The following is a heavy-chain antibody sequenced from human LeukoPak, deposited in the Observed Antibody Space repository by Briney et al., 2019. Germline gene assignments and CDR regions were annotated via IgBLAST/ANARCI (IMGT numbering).Heavy chain of an antibody. Sequence: GGSLRLSCAASGFTFSSYSMNWVRRAPGKGLEWVSYISSSSSTIYYADSVKGRFTISRDNAKNSLYLQMNSLRAEDTAVYYCAREGIQQWLAPDYWGQGTLVTVSS. CDR2: ISSSSSTI. J-gene: IGHJ4*02. CDR3: AREGIQQWLAPDY. CDR1: GFTFSSYS. D-gene: IGHD6-19*01. V-gene: IGHV3-48*01.